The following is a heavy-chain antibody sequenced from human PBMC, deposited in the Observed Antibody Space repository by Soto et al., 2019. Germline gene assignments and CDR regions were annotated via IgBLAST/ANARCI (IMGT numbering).Heavy chain of an antibody. D-gene: IGHD3-16*01. CDR2: IYYSGST. V-gene: IGHV4-39*01. Sequence: SETLSLTCTVSGGSISSSNYYWGWIRQPPGKGLEWIGSIYYSGSTSYNSSLKSRVTISVDTSKNQFSLRLRSVTAADTAVYYCASPTLGAFEIWGQGTMVTVS. CDR1: GGSISSSNYY. CDR3: ASPTLGAFEI. J-gene: IGHJ3*02.